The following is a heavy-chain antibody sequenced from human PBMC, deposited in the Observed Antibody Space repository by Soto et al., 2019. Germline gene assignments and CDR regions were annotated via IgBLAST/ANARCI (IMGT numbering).Heavy chain of an antibody. J-gene: IGHJ4*02. V-gene: IGHV3-23*01. D-gene: IGHD3-10*01. CDR3: AKDLEKDYGSGSRPVISFDY. Sequence: GGSLRLSCAASGFTFSNYAMSWVRQAPGKGLEWVSVIRGSGGSTYFADSGKGRFTISRDNSKNTLYLQMNNLRAEDTAVYFCAKDLEKDYGSGSRPVISFDYWGQGTLVTVSS. CDR1: GFTFSNYA. CDR2: IRGSGGST.